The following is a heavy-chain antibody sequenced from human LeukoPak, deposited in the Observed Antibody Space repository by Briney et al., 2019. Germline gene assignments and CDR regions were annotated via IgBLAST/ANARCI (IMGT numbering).Heavy chain of an antibody. D-gene: IGHD1-1*01. CDR1: GFTFSSYS. V-gene: IGHV3-21*01. Sequence: GGSLRLSCAASGFTFSSYSMNWVRQAPGKGLEWVSSISPRSDYIYYADSLKGRFTISRDNAKDSLYLQMNSLRAEDTAVYYCSRGGTDDPLNSWGQGTLVTVSS. J-gene: IGHJ4*02. CDR3: SRGGTDDPLNS. CDR2: ISPRSDYI.